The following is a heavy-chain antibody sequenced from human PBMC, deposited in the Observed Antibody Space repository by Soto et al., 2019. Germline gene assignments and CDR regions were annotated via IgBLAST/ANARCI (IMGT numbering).Heavy chain of an antibody. J-gene: IGHJ4*02. CDR1: GGTFSSHS. CDR2: IITLFGTS. CDR3: AREVGYGDFSAALLD. V-gene: IGHV1-69*01. Sequence: VQLMQSGAEVKKPGSSVKVSCKASGGTFSSHSINWVRQAPGQGLEWMGGIITLFGTSNYAQNFQGRVTITEDQSTSTAYMELNSLTSDDTAVYYCAREVGYGDFSAALLDWGQGTLVTVSS. D-gene: IGHD2-21*02.